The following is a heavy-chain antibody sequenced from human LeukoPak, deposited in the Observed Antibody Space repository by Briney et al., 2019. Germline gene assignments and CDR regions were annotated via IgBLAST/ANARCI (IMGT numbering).Heavy chain of an antibody. J-gene: IGHJ4*02. CDR3: VRVKGSYFDY. CDR1: GFPLSSYS. V-gene: IGHV3-48*01. D-gene: IGHD2-15*01. Sequence: GGSLRLSCAAYGFPLSSYSINWVRQAPGKGLEWVSYISSSGSAIYYVDSVKGRFTVSRDNAKNSLFLQMNSPRAEDTAVYYCVRVKGSYFDYWGQGALVTVSS. CDR2: ISSSGSAI.